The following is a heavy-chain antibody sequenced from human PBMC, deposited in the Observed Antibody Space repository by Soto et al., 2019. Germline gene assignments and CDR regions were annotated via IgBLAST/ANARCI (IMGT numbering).Heavy chain of an antibody. D-gene: IGHD3-10*01. CDR1: GGTFSSYA. V-gene: IGHV1-69*01. CDR3: ASSEFYGSGSDPIDY. J-gene: IGHJ4*02. Sequence: QVQLVQSGAEVKKPGSSVKVSCKASGGTFSSYAISWVRQAPGQGLEWMGGIIPISGTANYAQKFQGRVTITADESTSRAYMELSSLRSEDTAVYYCASSEFYGSGSDPIDYWGQGTLVTVSS. CDR2: IIPISGTA.